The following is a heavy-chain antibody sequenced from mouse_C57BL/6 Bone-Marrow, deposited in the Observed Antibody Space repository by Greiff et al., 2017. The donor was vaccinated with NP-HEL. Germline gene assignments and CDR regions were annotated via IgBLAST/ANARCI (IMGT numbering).Heavy chain of an antibody. V-gene: IGHV1-80*01. Sequence: QVQLKESGAELVKPGASVKISCKASGYAFSSYWMNWVKQRPGKGLEWIGQIYPGGGDTNYKGKFQGKATLTADKSSSTAYMQLSSLTSEDSAVYVCARMIQRHQAWLAYWGQGTLVTVSA. CDR1: GYAFSSYW. J-gene: IGHJ3*01. CDR2: IYPGGGDT. D-gene: IGHD1-2*01. CDR3: ARMIQRHQAWLAY.